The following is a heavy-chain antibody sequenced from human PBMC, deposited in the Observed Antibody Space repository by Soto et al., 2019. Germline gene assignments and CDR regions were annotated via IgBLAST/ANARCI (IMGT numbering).Heavy chain of an antibody. D-gene: IGHD6-13*01. CDR3: VRDVGIAASGTSGNDYFYGIAV. CDR2: ISNFGTT. CDR1: GHSISNIDSF. V-gene: IGHV4-30-4*08. Sequence: RLEESGPGLVKPAQTLSLSCNVTGHSISNIDSFWTWIRQPPGKGLEWLGFISNFGTTNYKPSLKSRLTISLDRPKNQISLELTSVTAADKAVYYCVRDVGIAASGTSGNDYFYGIAVWGQGTTVIVSS. J-gene: IGHJ6*02.